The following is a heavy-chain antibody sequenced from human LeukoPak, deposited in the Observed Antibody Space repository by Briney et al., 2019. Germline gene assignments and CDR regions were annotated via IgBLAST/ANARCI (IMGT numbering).Heavy chain of an antibody. J-gene: IGHJ4*02. Sequence: PGGSLRLSCAASGFMFNNYWMSWVRQAPGKGLEWVANIKQDGSEKDYVDSLKGRFTISRDNAKNSVYLQVNSLRAEDTGVYYCARIGYRXSSFDYWGQGTLVTVSS. CDR1: GFMFNNYW. CDR2: IKQDGSEK. V-gene: IGHV3-7*01. D-gene: IGHD5-12*01. CDR3: ARIGYRXSSFDY.